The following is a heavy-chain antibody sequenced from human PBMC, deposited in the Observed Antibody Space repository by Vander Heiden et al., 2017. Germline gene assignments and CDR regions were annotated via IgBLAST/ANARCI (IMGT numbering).Heavy chain of an antibody. CDR1: GGTFSSYA. Sequence: QVQLVQSGAEVKKPGSSVKVSCKASGGTFSSYAISWVRQAPGQGLEWMGGIIPIFGTANYAQKVQGRVTITADESTSTAYMEMRRMRSEDTAVYYFARGAGTTEDAFDIWGQGTMVTVYS. J-gene: IGHJ3*02. CDR2: IIPIFGTA. D-gene: IGHD4-17*01. CDR3: ARGAGTTEDAFDI. V-gene: IGHV1-69*01.